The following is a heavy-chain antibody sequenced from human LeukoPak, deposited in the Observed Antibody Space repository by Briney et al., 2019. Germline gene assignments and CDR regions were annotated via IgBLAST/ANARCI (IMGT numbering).Heavy chain of an antibody. CDR2: INESGGST. J-gene: IGHJ3*02. V-gene: IGHV3-23*01. Sequence: PGGSLRLSCAASGLTFSSYAMSWVRQAPGKGLEWVSLINESGGSTYYADSVKGRFTISRDNSKNTLYLQMKSLKSEDTAVYYFAKERWTTTAFDIWGRGKMVTVSS. CDR1: GLTFSSYA. CDR3: AKERWTTTAFDI. D-gene: IGHD1-1*01.